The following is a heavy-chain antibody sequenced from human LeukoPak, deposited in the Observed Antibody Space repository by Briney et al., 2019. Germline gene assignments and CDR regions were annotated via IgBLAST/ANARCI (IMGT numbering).Heavy chain of an antibody. CDR1: GFTFSNYA. CDR3: AKDPRGYGDLNWFDP. D-gene: IGHD4-17*01. V-gene: IGHV3-23*01. Sequence: GGSLRLSCAASGFTFSNYAMSWVRQAPGKGLEWVSAISGSGGNTYYADSVEGRFTIPRDNSKNTLYLQMNSLRAEDTAVYYCAKDPRGYGDLNWFDPWGQGTLATVSS. CDR2: ISGSGGNT. J-gene: IGHJ5*02.